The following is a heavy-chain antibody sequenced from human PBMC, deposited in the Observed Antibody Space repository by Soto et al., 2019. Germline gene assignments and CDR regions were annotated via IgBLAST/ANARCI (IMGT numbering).Heavy chain of an antibody. D-gene: IGHD2-2*01. CDR1: GGSFSGYY. Sequence: QVQLQQWGAGLLKPSETLSLTCAVYGGSFSGYYWSWIRQPPGKGLEWIGEINHSGSTNYNPSLKSRVTISVDTSKNLFSLKLSSVTAADTAVYYCARGGYCSSTSCFNGMDVWGQGTTVTVSS. CDR3: ARGGYCSSTSCFNGMDV. CDR2: INHSGST. V-gene: IGHV4-34*01. J-gene: IGHJ6*02.